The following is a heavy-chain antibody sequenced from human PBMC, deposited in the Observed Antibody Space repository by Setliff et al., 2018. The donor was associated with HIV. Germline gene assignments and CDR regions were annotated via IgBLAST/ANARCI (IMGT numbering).Heavy chain of an antibody. J-gene: IGHJ3*02. CDR3: ARSRIRGYYDTSPAMAFDI. Sequence: SETLSLACTVSGDLINNHNWNWIRQSPEKGLEWLGNIHYSGTSNYNSSLKSRIVISLDTSKKQFSLHFYSVTAADTAVYYCARSRIRGYYDTSPAMAFDIWGQGTMVTVSS. V-gene: IGHV4-59*08. CDR2: IHYSGTS. CDR1: GDLINNHN. D-gene: IGHD3-22*01.